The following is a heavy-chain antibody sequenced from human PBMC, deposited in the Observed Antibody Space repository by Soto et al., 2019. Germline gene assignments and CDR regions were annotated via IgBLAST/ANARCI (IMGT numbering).Heavy chain of an antibody. J-gene: IGHJ4*02. CDR3: ARGYIVGANFGPCDY. D-gene: IGHD1-26*01. V-gene: IGHV1-2*02. Sequence: QVQLVQSGAEVKKPGASVKVSCKASGYTFTGYYMHWVRQAPGQGLEWMGWTNPNSGGTNYAQKFQGRVTMTRETSISTAYMELSRLRSDDTAVYYCARGYIVGANFGPCDYWGQGTLVTVSS. CDR2: TNPNSGGT. CDR1: GYTFTGYY.